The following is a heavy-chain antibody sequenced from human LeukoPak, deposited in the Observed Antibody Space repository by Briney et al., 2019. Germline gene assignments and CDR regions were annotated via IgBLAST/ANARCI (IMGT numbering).Heavy chain of an antibody. V-gene: IGHV5-51*01. Sequence: GESLKISCKGSGYSFTNYWIGWVRQMPGKGLEWMGIIYPGDSDTRYSPSFQGQVTISADKSISTAYLQWSSLKASDTAVYYCACPQDSSGWPQSFDYWGQGTLVTVSS. D-gene: IGHD6-19*01. J-gene: IGHJ4*02. CDR2: IYPGDSDT. CDR3: ACPQDSSGWPQSFDY. CDR1: GYSFTNYW.